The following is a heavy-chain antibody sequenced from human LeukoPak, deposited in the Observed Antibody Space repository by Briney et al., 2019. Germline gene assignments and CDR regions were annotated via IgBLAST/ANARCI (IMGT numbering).Heavy chain of an antibody. CDR3: ARVVMVRGYNYYYMDV. Sequence: GGSLRLSCAASGFTFDDYAMHWVRQAPGKGLVWVSRINSDGSSTSYADSVKGRFTISRDNAKNTLYLQMNSLRAEDTAVYYCARVVMVRGYNYYYMDVWGKGTTVTISS. CDR1: GFTFDDYA. V-gene: IGHV3-74*01. J-gene: IGHJ6*03. CDR2: INSDGSST. D-gene: IGHD3-10*01.